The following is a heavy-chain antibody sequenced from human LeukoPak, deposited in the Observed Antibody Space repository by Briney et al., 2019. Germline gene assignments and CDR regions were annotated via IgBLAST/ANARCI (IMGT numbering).Heavy chain of an antibody. J-gene: IGHJ4*02. CDR3: ARDIVAAGLFFDY. Sequence: PGGSLRLSCAASGFTFSSDAMTWVRQAPGKGLECVSYIHYSGSDIYYADSVKGRFTISRDNAKNSLYLQMNSLRAEDTAMYYCARDIVAAGLFFDYWGQGTPVTVSS. D-gene: IGHD1-26*01. V-gene: IGHV3-21*05. CDR1: GFTFSSDA. CDR2: IHYSGSDI.